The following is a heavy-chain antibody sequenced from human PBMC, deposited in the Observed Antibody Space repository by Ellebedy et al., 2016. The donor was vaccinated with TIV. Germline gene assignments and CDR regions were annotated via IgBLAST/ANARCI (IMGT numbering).Heavy chain of an antibody. Sequence: SGPTLVKPTQTLTLTCTFSGFSLSTSGVGVGWIRQPPGKALERLALIYWNDDKRYSPSLKSRLTITKDTSKNQVVLTMTNMDPVDTATYYCARSPYGSPSDWFDPWGQGTLVTVSS. V-gene: IGHV2-5*01. CDR1: GFSLSTSGVG. CDR2: IYWNDDK. CDR3: ARSPYGSPSDWFDP. D-gene: IGHD3-10*01. J-gene: IGHJ5*02.